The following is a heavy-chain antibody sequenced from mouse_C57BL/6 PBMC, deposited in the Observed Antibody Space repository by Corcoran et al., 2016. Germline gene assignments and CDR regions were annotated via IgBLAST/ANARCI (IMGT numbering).Heavy chain of an antibody. CDR3: ASGCYYGSSDS. D-gene: IGHD1-1*01. Sequence: QIQLVQSGPELKKPGETVKISCKASGYTFTTYGMSWVKQAPGKGLKWMGWINTYSGVPTYADDFKGRFAFSLETSASTAYLQINNLKNEDTATYFCASGCYYGSSDSWGPGTTFTVSS. CDR2: INTYSGVP. J-gene: IGHJ1*01. CDR1: GYTFTTYG. V-gene: IGHV9-3*01.